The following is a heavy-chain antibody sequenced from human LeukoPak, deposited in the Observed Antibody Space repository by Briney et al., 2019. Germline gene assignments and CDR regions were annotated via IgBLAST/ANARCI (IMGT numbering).Heavy chain of an antibody. CDR3: ARSIRGYSSGWYYFDY. CDR2: INHSGST. V-gene: IGHV4-34*01. J-gene: IGHJ4*02. CDR1: GGSFSGYY. D-gene: IGHD6-19*01. Sequence: SETLSLTCAVYGGSFSGYYWSWIRQPPGKGLEWIGEINHSGSTNYNPSLKSRVTISVDTSKNQFSVKLSSVTAADTAVYYCARSIRGYSSGWYYFDYWGQGTLITVSS.